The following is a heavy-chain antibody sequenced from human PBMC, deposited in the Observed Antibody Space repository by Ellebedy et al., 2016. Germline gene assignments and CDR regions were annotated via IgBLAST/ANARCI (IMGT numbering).Heavy chain of an antibody. CDR1: GFTFTPYW. J-gene: IGHJ2*01. V-gene: IGHV3-74*01. CDR3: ARVSPVDRYWYFDL. CDR2: ISSDGSSA. Sequence: GGSLRLSCAASGFTFTPYWMYWVRQAPGKGLVWVSRISSDGSSATYADFVKGRFTISRDNAKDTLFLQMNSLRVDDTALYYCARVSPVDRYWYFDLWGRGTQVTVSS. D-gene: IGHD6-19*01.